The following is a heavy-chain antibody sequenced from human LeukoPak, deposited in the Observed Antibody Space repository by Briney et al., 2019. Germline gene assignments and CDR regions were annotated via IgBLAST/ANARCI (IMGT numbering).Heavy chain of an antibody. CDR1: GGSISSSSYY. J-gene: IGHJ4*02. CDR2: IYYSGST. D-gene: IGHD3-10*01. Sequence: SETLSLTCTVSGGSISSSSYYWGWIRQPPGKGLEWIGSIYYSGSTNYNPSLKSRVTISVDTSKNQFSLKLSSVTAADTAVYYCARQYGSGIDYWGQGALVTVST. V-gene: IGHV4-39*01. CDR3: ARQYGSGIDY.